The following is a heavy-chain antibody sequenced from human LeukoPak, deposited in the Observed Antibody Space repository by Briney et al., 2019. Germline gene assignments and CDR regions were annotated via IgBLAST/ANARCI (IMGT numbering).Heavy chain of an antibody. Sequence: SETLSLTCTVSGGSMSSSDYYWGWIRQPPGKGLEWIGYIYYSGSTYYNPSLKSRVTISVDTSKNQFSVKMYSVTAADTAVFYCARQRGWGFGSYFDYWGRGTLVTVSS. CDR2: IYYSGST. V-gene: IGHV4-39*01. CDR3: ARQRGWGFGSYFDY. J-gene: IGHJ4*02. D-gene: IGHD7-27*01. CDR1: GGSMSSSDYY.